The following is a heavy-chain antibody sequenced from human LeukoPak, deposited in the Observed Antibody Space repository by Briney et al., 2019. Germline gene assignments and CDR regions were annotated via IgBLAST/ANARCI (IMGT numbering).Heavy chain of an antibody. D-gene: IGHD3-16*01. CDR2: IKHDGTDK. V-gene: IGHV3-7*01. CDR3: ARPRPGWSSVMPYFDY. CDR1: GFTFSNYW. J-gene: IGHJ4*02. Sequence: GGSLRLSCAASGFTFSNYWMSWVRQAPGKGLEWVANIKHDGTDKYYVDSVKGRFTITRDNATTSLFLQMNSLRAEATAVYYCARPRPGWSSVMPYFDYWGQGTLVTVSS.